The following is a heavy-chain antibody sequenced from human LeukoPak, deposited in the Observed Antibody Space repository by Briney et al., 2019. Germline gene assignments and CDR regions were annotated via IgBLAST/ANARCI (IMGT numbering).Heavy chain of an antibody. CDR2: INPSGGST. V-gene: IGHV1-46*01. CDR3: ARDTVEMTTPGDY. Sequence: ASVNVSCKASGYTFTSYYIHWVRQAPGQGLEWMGIINPSGGSTSYAQNFQGRVTMTRDMSTSTVYMELSSLRSEDTAVYYCARDTVEMTTPGDYWGQGTLVTVSS. D-gene: IGHD5-24*01. CDR1: GYTFTSYY. J-gene: IGHJ4*02.